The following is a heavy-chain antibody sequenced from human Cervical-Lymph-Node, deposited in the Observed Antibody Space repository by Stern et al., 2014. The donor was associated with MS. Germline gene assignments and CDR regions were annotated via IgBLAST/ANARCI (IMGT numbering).Heavy chain of an antibody. Sequence: QVQLVQSGAEVKKPGASVKVSCKASGYTFTSYDINWVRQATGQGLEWMGWMNPNSGNTGYAQKIQGRVTMTRNTSISTAYMELITLRSEDTALYYCTYSSGWYKYGMDFWGQGTPVTVSS. J-gene: IGHJ6*02. CDR3: TYSSGWYKYGMDF. V-gene: IGHV1-8*01. CDR2: MNPNSGNT. CDR1: GYTFTSYD. D-gene: IGHD6-19*01.